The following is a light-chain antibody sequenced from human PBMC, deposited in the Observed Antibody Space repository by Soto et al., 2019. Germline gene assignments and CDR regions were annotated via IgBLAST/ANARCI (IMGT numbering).Light chain of an antibody. Sequence: QSVLTQPASVSGSPGQSITISCTGTSEDVGAHNFVSWYQQHPGKAPKVLIYEVSIRPSGVSYRFSASKSGNTAYLTISGLQPEDGADYYCNSYTNTAARVFGTGTKVTVL. V-gene: IGLV2-14*01. CDR1: SEDVGAHNF. CDR3: NSYTNTAARV. CDR2: EVS. J-gene: IGLJ1*01.